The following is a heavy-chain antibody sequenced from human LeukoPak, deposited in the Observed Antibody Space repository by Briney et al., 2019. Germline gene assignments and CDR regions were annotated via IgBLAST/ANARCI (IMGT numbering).Heavy chain of an antibody. J-gene: IGHJ6*02. D-gene: IGHD1-1*01. Sequence: PGGSLRLSCAASGFTFSSYSMNWVRQAPGKGLEWVSYISSSSTIYYADSVKGRFTISRDNAKNSLYLQMNSLRDEDTAVYYCARGIQLWSYYHYGVDVWGQGTTVTVSS. V-gene: IGHV3-48*02. CDR1: GFTFSSYS. CDR3: ARGIQLWSYYHYGVDV. CDR2: ISSSSTI.